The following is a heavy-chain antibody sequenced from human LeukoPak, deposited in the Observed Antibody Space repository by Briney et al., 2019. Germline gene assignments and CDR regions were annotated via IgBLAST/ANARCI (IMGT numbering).Heavy chain of an antibody. Sequence: QSGGSLRLSCAASGFTFSSYAMHWVRQAPGKGLEYVSAISNGGGSTHYANSVKGRFTISRDNSKNTLYLQMGSLRAEDMAVYYCARPYYDFWSAYVYWGQGTLATVSS. V-gene: IGHV3-64*01. CDR1: GFTFSSYA. D-gene: IGHD3-3*01. J-gene: IGHJ4*02. CDR2: ISNGGGST. CDR3: ARPYYDFWSAYVY.